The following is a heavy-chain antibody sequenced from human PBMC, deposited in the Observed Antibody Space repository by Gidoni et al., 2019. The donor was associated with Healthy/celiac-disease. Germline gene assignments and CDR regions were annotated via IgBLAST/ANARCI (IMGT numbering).Heavy chain of an antibody. V-gene: IGHV1-2*02. Sequence: QVQLVQSGAEVKKPGASVKVSCKASGYTFTGYYMHWVRQDPGQGLEWMGWINPNSGGANYAQKFQGRVTLTRDTSISTAYMELSRLRSDYTAVYYCARDWGGGDPRDYWGQGTLVTVSS. CDR2: INPNSGGA. CDR1: GYTFTGYY. D-gene: IGHD2-21*02. J-gene: IGHJ4*02. CDR3: ARDWGGGDPRDY.